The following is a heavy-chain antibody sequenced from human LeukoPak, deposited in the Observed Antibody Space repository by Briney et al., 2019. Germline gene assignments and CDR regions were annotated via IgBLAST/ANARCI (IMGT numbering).Heavy chain of an antibody. CDR2: IWYDRSNN. CDR1: GFTFSSYD. CDR3: ARDAGHWFDP. Sequence: GGSLRLSCTASGFTFSSYDMHWVRQAPGKGLEWVAVIWYDRSNNYYADSVKGRFTISRDNSKNTLYLQMNSLRVEDTAVYYCARDAGHWFDPWGQGTLVTASS. V-gene: IGHV3-33*01. J-gene: IGHJ5*02.